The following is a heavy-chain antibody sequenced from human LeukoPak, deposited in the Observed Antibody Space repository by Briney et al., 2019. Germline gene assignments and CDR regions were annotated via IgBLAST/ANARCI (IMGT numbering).Heavy chain of an antibody. D-gene: IGHD2-15*01. CDR3: ARDAKNCSGGSCYFGNWFDP. CDR1: GGSISSGNYC. CDR2: IYTSGST. Sequence: SETLSLTCTVSGGSISSGNYCWSWIRQPAGKGLEWIGHIYTSGSTNYNPSLKSRVTISVDTSKNQFSLKLSSVTAADTAVYYCARDAKNCSGGSCYFGNWFDPWGQGTLVTVSS. V-gene: IGHV4-61*09. J-gene: IGHJ5*02.